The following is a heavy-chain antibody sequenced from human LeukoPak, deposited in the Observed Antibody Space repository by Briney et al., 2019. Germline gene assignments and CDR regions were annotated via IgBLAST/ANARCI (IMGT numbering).Heavy chain of an antibody. J-gene: IGHJ4*02. Sequence: GGSLRLSCAASGFSVSRNEMSRVRQAPGKGLEWVSSISGGSTYYADSRKGRFTISRDNAKNSLYLQMNSLRAEDTAVYYCASYCSSTSCFDYWGQGTLVTVSS. D-gene: IGHD2-2*01. V-gene: IGHV3-38-3*01. CDR2: ISGGST. CDR1: GFSVSRNE. CDR3: ASYCSSTSCFDY.